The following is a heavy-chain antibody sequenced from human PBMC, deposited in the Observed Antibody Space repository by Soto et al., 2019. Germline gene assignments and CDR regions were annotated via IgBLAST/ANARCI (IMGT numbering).Heavy chain of an antibody. Sequence: SETLSLTCTVSGGSVSSGNSYWSWIRQPPGEGLEWIGYFYYTGSINYNPSLKSRVTISIDASKNQFSLRLSSVTAADTAVYYCARSMFYSDGSNYSPFDYWGQGTLVTVS. CDR3: ARSMFYSDGSNYSPFDY. CDR1: GGSVSSGNSY. CDR2: FYYTGSI. D-gene: IGHD3-22*01. J-gene: IGHJ4*02. V-gene: IGHV4-61*01.